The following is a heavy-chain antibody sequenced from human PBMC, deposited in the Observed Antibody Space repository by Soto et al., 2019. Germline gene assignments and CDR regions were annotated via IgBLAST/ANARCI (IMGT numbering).Heavy chain of an antibody. V-gene: IGHV5-51*01. CDR1: GYSFTSYW. D-gene: IGHD1-26*01. J-gene: IGHJ6*02. CDR2: IYPGDSDT. Sequence: GESLKISCKGSGYSFTSYWIGWVRQMPGKGLEWMGIIYPGDSDTRYSPSFQGQVTISADKSISTAYLQWSSLKASDTAMYYCARIAEELLSNYYYYGMDVWGQGTTVTVSS. CDR3: ARIAEELLSNYYYYGMDV.